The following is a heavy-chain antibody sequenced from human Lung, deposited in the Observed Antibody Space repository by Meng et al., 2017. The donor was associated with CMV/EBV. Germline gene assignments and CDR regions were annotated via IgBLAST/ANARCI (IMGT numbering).Heavy chain of an antibody. CDR2: TYYSSKWYH. Sequence: QVQLQQSVPGLVNPSQTLSLTCAISGITVSSNSVGWHWMRQSPSIGLEWLRSTYYSSKWYHEYAVSVKIRITNCPDTPKNQFSLQLNSMTPVYTAVYYCARVINGGCCDWGQGTLVTVSS. V-gene: IGHV6-1*01. CDR3: ARVINGGCCD. CDR1: GITVSSNSVG. D-gene: IGHD2-15*01. J-gene: IGHJ4*02.